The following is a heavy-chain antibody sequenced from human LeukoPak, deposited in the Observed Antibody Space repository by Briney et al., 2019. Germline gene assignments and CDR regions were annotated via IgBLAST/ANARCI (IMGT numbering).Heavy chain of an antibody. V-gene: IGHV1-18*01. CDR3: ARVGPDRDFDY. Sequence: ASVKVSCKAASYTFPNYGISWVRQAPGQGLEWMGWISPYNGSTNYAQNLQGRVTLTTDTSTSTAYMELRSLRPDDTAVYYCARVGPDRDFDYWGQGTLVTVSS. J-gene: IGHJ4*02. D-gene: IGHD1-14*01. CDR2: ISPYNGST. CDR1: SYTFPNYG.